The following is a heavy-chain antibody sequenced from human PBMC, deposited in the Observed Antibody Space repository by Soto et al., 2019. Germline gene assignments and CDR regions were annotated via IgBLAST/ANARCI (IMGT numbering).Heavy chain of an antibody. J-gene: IGHJ4*02. Sequence: GGSLRLSCAASGFTFSSYGMHWVRQAPGKGLEWVAVISYDGSNKYYADSVKGRFTISRDNSKNTLYLQMNSLRAEDTAVYYCAKVEVGLRLRAQLDYWGQGTLVTVSS. D-gene: IGHD5-12*01. CDR3: AKVEVGLRLRAQLDY. CDR1: GFTFSSYG. CDR2: ISYDGSNK. V-gene: IGHV3-30*18.